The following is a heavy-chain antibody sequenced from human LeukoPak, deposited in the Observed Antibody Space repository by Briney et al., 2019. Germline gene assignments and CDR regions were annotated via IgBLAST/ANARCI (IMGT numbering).Heavy chain of an antibody. J-gene: IGHJ3*02. Sequence: GGSLRLSCAASGFTFSSYGMHWVRQAPGKGLEWMGGFDPEDGETIYAQKFQGRVTMTEDTSTDTAYMELSSLRSEDTAVYYCATGSRSSGAFDIWGQGTMVTVSS. D-gene: IGHD6-13*01. CDR3: ATGSRSSGAFDI. CDR2: FDPEDGET. CDR1: GFTFSSYG. V-gene: IGHV1-24*01.